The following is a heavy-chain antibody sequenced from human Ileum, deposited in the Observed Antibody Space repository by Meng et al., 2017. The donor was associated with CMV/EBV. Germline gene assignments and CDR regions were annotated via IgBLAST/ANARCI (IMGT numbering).Heavy chain of an antibody. CDR3: ARGRRDGYNNPPLDY. D-gene: IGHD5-24*01. CDR2: NNHSGSN. V-gene: IGHV4-34*01. CDR1: GGSLSGYY. Sequence: QVQLQQGDAGRLKPSETLSLTSAVYGGSLSGYYWGWLRQPPGKGLEWIRENNHSGSNNYNPSLESRLTISVDTSKTQFSLKLSSVTAADTAVYYCARGRRDGYNNPPLDYWGQGTLVTVSS. J-gene: IGHJ4*02.